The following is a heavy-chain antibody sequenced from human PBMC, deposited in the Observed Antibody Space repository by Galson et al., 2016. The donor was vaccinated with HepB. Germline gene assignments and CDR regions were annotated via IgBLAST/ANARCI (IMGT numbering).Heavy chain of an antibody. CDR1: GFTFSSYA. CDR2: IGGGADT. J-gene: IGHJ5*02. V-gene: IGHV3-23*01. D-gene: IGHD3-10*01. Sequence: SLRLSCAASGFTFSSYAMSWVRQAPGKGLKWVSSIGGGADTYYADSVQGRFIISRDNSKNTLYLQMNRLRAEATSIYYSAKHREYYYGSGNFNWFDPWGQGTLVTVSS. CDR3: AKHREYYYGSGNFNWFDP.